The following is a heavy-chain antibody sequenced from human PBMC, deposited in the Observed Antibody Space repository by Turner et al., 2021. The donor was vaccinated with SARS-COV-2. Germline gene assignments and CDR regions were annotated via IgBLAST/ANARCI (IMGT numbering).Heavy chain of an antibody. J-gene: IGHJ6*02. CDR2: IIPILGIT. CDR3: ARQRISVAGYDYYGMDV. Sequence: QVQLVQSGAEVKKPGSSVKVSCKASRGTFSSYAISWVRQAPGQGLEWMGGIIPILGITNYAQKFQGRVTITADKSTSTAYMELSSLRSEDTAVYYCARQRISVAGYDYYGMDVWGQGTTVTVSS. V-gene: IGHV1-69*10. D-gene: IGHD6-19*01. CDR1: RGTFSSYA.